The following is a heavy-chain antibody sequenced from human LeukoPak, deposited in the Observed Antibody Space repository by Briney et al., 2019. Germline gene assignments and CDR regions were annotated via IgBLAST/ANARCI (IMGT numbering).Heavy chain of an antibody. CDR2: IYSGGST. V-gene: IGHV3-66*01. Sequence: ETLSFTCTVSGGSISSYYWSWIRQPPGKGPEWVSVIYSGGSTYYADSVKGRFTISRDNSKNTLYLQMNSLRAEDTAVYYCARAWGDYWGQGTLVTVSS. CDR1: GGSISSYY. CDR3: ARAWGDY. D-gene: IGHD7-27*01. J-gene: IGHJ4*02.